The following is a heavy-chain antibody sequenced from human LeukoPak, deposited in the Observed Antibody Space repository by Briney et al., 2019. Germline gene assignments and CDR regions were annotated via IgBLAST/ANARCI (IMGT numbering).Heavy chain of an antibody. CDR2: INPNSGGT. J-gene: IGHJ4*02. V-gene: IGHV1-2*06. D-gene: IGHD3-9*01. CDR1: GYTFTGYY. CDR3: ATYYDILIGYSPLDY. Sequence: ASVKVSCKASGYTFTGYYMHWVRQAPGQGLEWMGRINPNSGGTNYAQKFQGRVTMTRDTSISTAYMELSRLRSDDTAVYYCATYYDILIGYSPLDYWGQGTLVTVSS.